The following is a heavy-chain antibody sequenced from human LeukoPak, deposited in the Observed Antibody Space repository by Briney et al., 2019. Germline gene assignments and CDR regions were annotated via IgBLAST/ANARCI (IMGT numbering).Heavy chain of an antibody. CDR1: GFTFNSYW. V-gene: IGHV3-7*03. CDR3: ARDPGEDY. D-gene: IGHD3-16*01. Sequence: PGGSLRLSCAASGFTFNSYWMNWVRQAPGKGLEWVANIKQDGSEKYYVDSVKGRFTISRDNAKNSLYLQMNSLRAEDTAVYYCARDPGEDYWGQGTLVTVSS. J-gene: IGHJ4*02. CDR2: IKQDGSEK.